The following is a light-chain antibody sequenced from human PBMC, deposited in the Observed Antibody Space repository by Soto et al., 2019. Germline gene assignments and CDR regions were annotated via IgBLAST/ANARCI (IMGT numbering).Light chain of an antibody. CDR2: GAS. V-gene: IGKV3-20*01. J-gene: IGKJ2*01. CDR3: QRYGSSPRT. Sequence: EIVLTQSPGTLSLSPGERATLSCRASQSVSSSYLAWYQQKPGQAPRPLIYGASSRATGIPDRFSGSGSGTDFTLTISRLEPEDFAVYYCQRYGSSPRTFGQGTKLEIK. CDR1: QSVSSSY.